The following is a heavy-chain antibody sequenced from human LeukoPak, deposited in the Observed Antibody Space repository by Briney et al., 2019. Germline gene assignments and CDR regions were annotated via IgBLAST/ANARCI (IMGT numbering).Heavy chain of an antibody. CDR2: IYYSGST. J-gene: IGHJ4*02. V-gene: IGHV4-59*01. CDR1: GGSISSYY. D-gene: IGHD4-11*01. Sequence: SETLSLTCTVSGGSISSYYWSWIRQPPGKGLEWIGYIYYSGSTNYNPSLKSRVTISVDTSKNQFSLRLSSVTAADTAAYYCARGPRNFYYFDYWGQGTLVTVSS. CDR3: ARGPRNFYYFDY.